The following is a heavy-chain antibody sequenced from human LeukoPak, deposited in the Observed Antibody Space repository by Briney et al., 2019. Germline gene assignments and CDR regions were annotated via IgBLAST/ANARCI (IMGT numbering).Heavy chain of an antibody. D-gene: IGHD3-10*01. Sequence: SETLSLTCTVSGGSISSSSYYWGWIRQPPGKGLEWIGSIYYSGSTYYNPSLKSRVTISVDTSKNQFSLKLSSVTAADTAVYYCARGRWYYGSGSRRNLYFDYWGQGTLVTVSS. CDR3: ARGRWYYGSGSRRNLYFDY. CDR1: GGSISSSSYY. V-gene: IGHV4-39*01. CDR2: IYYSGST. J-gene: IGHJ4*02.